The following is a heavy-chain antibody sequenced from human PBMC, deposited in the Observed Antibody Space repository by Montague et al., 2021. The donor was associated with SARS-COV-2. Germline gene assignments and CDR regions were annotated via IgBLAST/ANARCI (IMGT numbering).Heavy chain of an antibody. CDR3: ARTNSGSYYSSFDY. J-gene: IGHJ4*02. CDR1: GFTFSSYA. V-gene: IGHV3-30*04. D-gene: IGHD1-26*01. CDR2: ISYDGSNK. Sequence: PLRLSCAASGFTFSSYAMHWVRQAPGKGLEWVAVISYDGSNKYYADSVKGRFTISRDNSKNTLYLQMNSLRAEDTAVYYCARTNSGSYYSSFDYWGQGTLVTVSS.